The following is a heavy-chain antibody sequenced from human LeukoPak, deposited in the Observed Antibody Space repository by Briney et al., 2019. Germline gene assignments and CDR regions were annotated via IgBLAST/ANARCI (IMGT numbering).Heavy chain of an antibody. D-gene: IGHD1-26*01. Sequence: PSETLSLTCTVSGGSINSNYWSWIRHPPEKGLEWIGYISYSGSTNYNPSLKSRVTISLDTAKSQFSLNLNSVTAADTAVYYCARGRQVGNTGYYFDYWGQGTLVTVSS. J-gene: IGHJ4*02. V-gene: IGHV4-59*01. CDR3: ARGRQVGNTGYYFDY. CDR2: ISYSGST. CDR1: GGSINSNY.